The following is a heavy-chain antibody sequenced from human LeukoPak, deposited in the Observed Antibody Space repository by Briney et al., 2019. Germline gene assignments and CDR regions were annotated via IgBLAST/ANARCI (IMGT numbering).Heavy chain of an antibody. D-gene: IGHD3-16*02. Sequence: GASVNVSCKASVCTFTGYYMHWVRQAPGQGREWMGWINPNSGGTNHAQKFQGRVTMTRDTSISTAYMELSRLRSDDTAVYYCAQGDMITFGGVIVSLHFDYWGQGTLVTVSS. J-gene: IGHJ4*02. V-gene: IGHV1-2*02. CDR3: AQGDMITFGGVIVSLHFDY. CDR1: VCTFTGYY. CDR2: INPNSGGT.